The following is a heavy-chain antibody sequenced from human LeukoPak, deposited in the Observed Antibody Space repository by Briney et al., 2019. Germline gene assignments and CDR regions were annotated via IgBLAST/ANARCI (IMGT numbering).Heavy chain of an antibody. V-gene: IGHV4-59*08. D-gene: IGHD1-26*01. Sequence: SETLSLTCTVSGGSISSYYWSWIRQPPGKGLEWIAYVYYSGSTNYNPSLKSRVTISVDTSKNQFSLELSSVTAADTAVYYCARHKNTAGSDYFGDWGQGTLVTVSS. CDR1: GGSISSYY. J-gene: IGHJ4*02. CDR3: ARHKNTAGSDYFGD. CDR2: VYYSGST.